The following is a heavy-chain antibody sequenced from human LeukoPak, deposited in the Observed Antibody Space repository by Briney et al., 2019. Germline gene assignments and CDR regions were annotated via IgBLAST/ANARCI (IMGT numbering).Heavy chain of an antibody. Sequence: ASVKVSCKASGYTFTSYYMHWVRQAPGQGLEWMGWISAYNGNTNYVQKLQGRVTMTTDTSTSTAYMELRSLRSDDTAVYYCARDIYRYGLDYWGQGTLVTVSS. V-gene: IGHV1-18*04. D-gene: IGHD5-18*01. CDR2: ISAYNGNT. CDR1: GYTFTSYY. CDR3: ARDIYRYGLDY. J-gene: IGHJ4*02.